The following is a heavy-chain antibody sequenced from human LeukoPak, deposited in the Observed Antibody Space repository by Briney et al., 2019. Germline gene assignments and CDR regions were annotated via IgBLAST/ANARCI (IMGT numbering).Heavy chain of an antibody. D-gene: IGHD3-10*01. CDR1: GGSISSYY. J-gene: IGHJ4*02. Sequence: SETLSLTCTVSGGSISSYYWSWIRQPAGKGLEWIGRIYTSGSTNYNPSLKSRVTMSVDTSKNQFSLKLSSVTAADTAVYYCARRRDYYGSGSTFDYWGQGTLVTVSS. CDR3: ARRRDYYGSGSTFDY. V-gene: IGHV4-4*07. CDR2: IYTSGST.